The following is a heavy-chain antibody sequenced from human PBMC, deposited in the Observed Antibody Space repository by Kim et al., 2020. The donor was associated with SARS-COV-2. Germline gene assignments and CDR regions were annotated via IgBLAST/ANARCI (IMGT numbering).Heavy chain of an antibody. CDR2: ISSSGSLK. J-gene: IGHJ5*02. D-gene: IGHD3-22*01. V-gene: IGHV3-48*02. CDR3: AMHSSGWYRGNWFDP. CDR1: GFTFSSCS. Sequence: GGSLRLSCAVSGFTFSSCSMNWVRQAPEKGLEWLSYISSSGSLKYYADSVKGRFTISRDNAKNSLSLQMNSLRDEDTAVYYCAMHSSGWYRGNWFDPWGQGTLVTVSS.